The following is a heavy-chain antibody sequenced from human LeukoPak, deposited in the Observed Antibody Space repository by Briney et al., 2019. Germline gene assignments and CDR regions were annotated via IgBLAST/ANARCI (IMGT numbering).Heavy chain of an antibody. CDR3: VRADWFSLDY. J-gene: IGHJ4*02. CDR2: ISSSSGTI. CDR1: GFSFSYYS. D-gene: IGHD3-9*01. V-gene: IGHV3-48*04. Sequence: GGSLRLSCAASGFSFSYYSMNWVRQTPGKGLEWISYISSSSGTIHYADSVKGRFTISRDNAKKSVYLQMNSLRSEDTAIYYCVRADWFSLDYWGQGTLVTLSS.